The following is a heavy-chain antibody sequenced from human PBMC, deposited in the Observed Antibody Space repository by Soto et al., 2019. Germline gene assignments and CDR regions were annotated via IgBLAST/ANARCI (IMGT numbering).Heavy chain of an antibody. CDR1: GGSISNYY. D-gene: IGHD6-13*01. CDR2: IYSSGAT. Sequence: PSETLSLTCTVSGGSISNYYWTWIRQPAGKGLEWIGRIYSSGATNYNPSLKSRLTMSVHTSKNQFSLKLGSVTAADTALYYCARQTAYSSSWYDYWGQGTLVTVSS. V-gene: IGHV4-4*07. CDR3: ARQTAYSSSWYDY. J-gene: IGHJ5*01.